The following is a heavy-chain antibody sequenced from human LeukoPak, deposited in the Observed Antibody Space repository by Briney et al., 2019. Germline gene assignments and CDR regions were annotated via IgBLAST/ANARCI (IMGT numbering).Heavy chain of an antibody. Sequence: GGSLRLSCAASGFTVSSNHMTWVRQAPGKGLEWVSVIYSGGSTYYADSVKGRFTISRDNSKNTLYLQMNSLRAEDTAVYYCATPLDYYDTSDSHQGGDWGQGTLVTVSS. D-gene: IGHD3-22*01. V-gene: IGHV3-53*01. CDR3: ATPLDYYDTSDSHQGGD. CDR2: IYSGGST. CDR1: GFTVSSNH. J-gene: IGHJ4*02.